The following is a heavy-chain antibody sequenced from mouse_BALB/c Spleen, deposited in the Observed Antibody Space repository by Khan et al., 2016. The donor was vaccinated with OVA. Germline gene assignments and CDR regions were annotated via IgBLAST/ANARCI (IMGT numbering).Heavy chain of an antibody. D-gene: IGHD1-1*01. CDR3: ARVYGGDFDY. V-gene: IGHV3-2*02. J-gene: IGHJ2*01. Sequence: VQLKESGPGLVKPSQSLSLTCTVTGYSITTDYAWNWIRQFPGNKLEWMGFISYSGNTKYNPSLKRRISITRDTSKNQFFLQLKSVTTEDTARYYCARVYGGDFDYCGQGTTLTVSS. CDR1: GYSITTDYA. CDR2: ISYSGNT.